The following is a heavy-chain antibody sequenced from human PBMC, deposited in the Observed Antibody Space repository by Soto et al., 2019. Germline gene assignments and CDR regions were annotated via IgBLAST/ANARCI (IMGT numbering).Heavy chain of an antibody. CDR2: INHSGST. CDR3: AREFQYCISTSCYLDAFDI. V-gene: IGHV4-34*01. CDR1: GGSFSGYY. D-gene: IGHD2-2*01. Sequence: KTSETLSLTCAVYGGSFSGYYWSWIRQPPGKGLEWIGEINHSGSTNYNPSLKSRVTISVDTSKNHFSLKLSSVTAADTAVYYCAREFQYCISTSCYLDAFDIWGQGTMVTVSS. J-gene: IGHJ3*02.